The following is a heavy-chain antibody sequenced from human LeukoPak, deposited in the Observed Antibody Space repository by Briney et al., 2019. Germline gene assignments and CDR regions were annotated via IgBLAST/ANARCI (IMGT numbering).Heavy chain of an antibody. V-gene: IGHV3-66*01. J-gene: IGHJ4*02. CDR3: TRDRGFD. Sequence: GGSLRLSCAASGFIVSSNYMSWVRLPPGQGLEWVSVIYSGGSTYYANSVKGRFTISRDNSKNTLYLQMNSLRDEDTAVYYCTRDRGFDWGQGTLVTVSS. D-gene: IGHD3-10*01. CDR1: GFIVSSNY. CDR2: IYSGGST.